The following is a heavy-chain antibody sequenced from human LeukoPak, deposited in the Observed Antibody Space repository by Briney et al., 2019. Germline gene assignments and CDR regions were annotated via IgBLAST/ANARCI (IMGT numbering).Heavy chain of an antibody. CDR2: ISGSGGST. Sequence: GGSLRLSCAASGFTFSSYAMSWVRQAPGKGLEWVSAISGSGGSTYYADSVKGRFNISRDNSKNTLYLQMNSLRAEDTAVYYCAKDRKGWMVRGVIIQPDYWGQGTLVTVSS. J-gene: IGHJ4*02. CDR3: AKDRKGWMVRGVIIQPDY. V-gene: IGHV3-23*01. CDR1: GFTFSSYA. D-gene: IGHD3-10*01.